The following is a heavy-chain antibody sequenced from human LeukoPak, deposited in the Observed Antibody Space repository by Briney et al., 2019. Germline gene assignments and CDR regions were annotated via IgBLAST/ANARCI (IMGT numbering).Heavy chain of an antibody. CDR3: ARVLYSSSWSAFDI. Sequence: SETLSLTCAVYGGSFSGYYWSWIRQPPGKGLEWIGEINHSGSINYNPSLKSRVTISVDTSKNQFSLKLSSVTAADTAVYYCARVLYSSSWSAFDIWGQGTMVTVSS. CDR1: GGSFSGYY. V-gene: IGHV4-34*01. D-gene: IGHD6-13*01. CDR2: INHSGSI. J-gene: IGHJ3*02.